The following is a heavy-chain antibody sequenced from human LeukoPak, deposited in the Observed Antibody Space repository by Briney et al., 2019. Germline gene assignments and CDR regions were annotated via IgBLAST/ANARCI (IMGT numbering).Heavy chain of an antibody. CDR2: INSDGSST. V-gene: IGHV3-74*01. J-gene: IGHJ6*03. CDR1: GFTFSSYW. D-gene: IGHD2-8*02. CDR3: ASRYCTGVNCFAASYMCMDV. Sequence: GGSLRLSCAASGFTFSSYWMHWVRQAPGKGLVWASRINSDGSSTSYADSVKGRFTISRDNAKNTLYLQMNSLRAEDTAVYFCASRYCTGVNCFAASYMCMDVWGKGTTVTVSS.